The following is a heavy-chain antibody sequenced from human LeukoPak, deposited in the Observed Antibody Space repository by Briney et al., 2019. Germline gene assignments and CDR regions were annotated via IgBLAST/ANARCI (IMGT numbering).Heavy chain of an antibody. J-gene: IGHJ4*02. CDR1: GFTSSDYD. Sequence: PGGSPRLSCAASGFTSSDYDMHWVRQATGKGLEWVSAIGTAGDTYYTGSVKGRFTISRENAKSSLYLQMNSLRAGDTAVYYCARVAKERVGGVYYFDYWGQGTLVTVSS. V-gene: IGHV3-13*01. CDR2: IGTAGDT. CDR3: ARVAKERVGGVYYFDY. D-gene: IGHD1-1*01.